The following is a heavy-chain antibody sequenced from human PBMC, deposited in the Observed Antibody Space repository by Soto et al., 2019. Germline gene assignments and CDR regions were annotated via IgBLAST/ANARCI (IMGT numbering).Heavy chain of an antibody. J-gene: IGHJ4*02. Sequence: QVQLQESGPGLVKPSDTLSLTCAVSGYSISSSNWWGWIRQPPGKGLEWIGYIYYSGTTYYNPSLICXXTXSXXTSKNQFSLKLTSVTAVDTAVYYCARREIQGPIDYWGQGTLVTVSS. D-gene: IGHD1-26*01. V-gene: IGHV4-28*01. CDR1: GYSISSSNW. CDR2: IYYSGTT. CDR3: ARREIQGPIDY.